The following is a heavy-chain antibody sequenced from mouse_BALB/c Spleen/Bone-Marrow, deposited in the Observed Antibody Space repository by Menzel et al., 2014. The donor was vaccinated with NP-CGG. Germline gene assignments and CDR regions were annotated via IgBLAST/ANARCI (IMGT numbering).Heavy chain of an antibody. J-gene: IGHJ3*01. CDR3: ASMITTAWFAY. CDR1: GFSLTSYG. CDR2: IWAGGST. D-gene: IGHD2-4*01. Sequence: VMLVESGPGLVSPSQSLSIPCTVSGFSLTSYGVHWVRQPPGKGLEWLGVIWAGGSTNYNSALMSRLSISKDNSKSQVFLKMNSLQTDDTAMYYCASMITTAWFAYWGQGTLVTVSA. V-gene: IGHV2-9*02.